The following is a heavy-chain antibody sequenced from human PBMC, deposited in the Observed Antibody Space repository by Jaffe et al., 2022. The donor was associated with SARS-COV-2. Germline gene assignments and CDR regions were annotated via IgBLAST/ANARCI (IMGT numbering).Heavy chain of an antibody. J-gene: IGHJ3*02. Sequence: QVQLVESGGGVVQPGRSLRLSCAASGFTFSSYGMHWVRQAPGKGLEWVAVIWYDGSNKYYADSVKGRFTISRDNSKNTLYLQMNSLRAEDTAVYYCARELGYCSGGSCYSAYGDAFDIWGQGTMVTVSS. CDR1: GFTFSSYG. CDR2: IWYDGSNK. V-gene: IGHV3-33*01. CDR3: ARELGYCSGGSCYSAYGDAFDI. D-gene: IGHD2-15*01.